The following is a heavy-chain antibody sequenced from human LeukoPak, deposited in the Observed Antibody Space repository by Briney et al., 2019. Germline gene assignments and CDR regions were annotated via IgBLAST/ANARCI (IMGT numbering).Heavy chain of an antibody. V-gene: IGHV5-51*01. J-gene: IGHJ4*02. CDR3: ARLDCSGGNCYGLGY. D-gene: IGHD2-15*01. CDR2: IYPGDSDT. Sequence: GESLQISCKGSGYSFSNYWIGWVRQMPGKGLEWMGIIYPGDSDTRYSPSLQGQVTISADKSISTASLQWSSLKASDTAMYYCARLDCSGGNCYGLGYWGQGTLVTVSS. CDR1: GYSFSNYW.